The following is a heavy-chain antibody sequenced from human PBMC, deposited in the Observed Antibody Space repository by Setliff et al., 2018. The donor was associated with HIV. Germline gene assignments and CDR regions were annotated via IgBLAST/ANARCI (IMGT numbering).Heavy chain of an antibody. CDR3: ARVDPYSSGFYGY. D-gene: IGHD3-22*01. V-gene: IGHV1-46*01. CDR1: GYTFINYY. Sequence: ASVKVSCKASGYTFINYYIHWVRQVPGQGLEWMGILNPSGGSTTYALKFQGRVTMTSDTSTSTVYMEQSSLRSEDTAIYYCARVDPYSSGFYGYWGQGTLVTVSS. J-gene: IGHJ4*02. CDR2: LNPSGGST.